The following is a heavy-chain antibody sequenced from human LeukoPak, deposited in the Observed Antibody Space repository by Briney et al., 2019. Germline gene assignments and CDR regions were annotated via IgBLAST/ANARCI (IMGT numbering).Heavy chain of an antibody. Sequence: PGGSLRLSCAASGFTINTFTMNWVRQAPGKGLEWVSTIRGAEGGTYYADSVKGRFTISRDNFENTLYLQMNYLREEDTALYYCSTAFRSGWSPIDYWGQGALVTVSS. D-gene: IGHD6-19*01. CDR2: IRGAEGGT. V-gene: IGHV3-23*01. CDR3: STAFRSGWSPIDY. J-gene: IGHJ4*02. CDR1: GFTINTFT.